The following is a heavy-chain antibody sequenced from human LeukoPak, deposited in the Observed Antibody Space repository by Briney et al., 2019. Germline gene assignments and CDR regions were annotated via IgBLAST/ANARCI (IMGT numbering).Heavy chain of an antibody. J-gene: IGHJ4*02. V-gene: IGHV1-69*05. Sequence: ASVKVSCKASGGTFSSYAIGWVRQAPGQGLEWMGGIIPIFGTANYAQKFQGRVTITTDESTSTAYMELSSLRSEDTAVYYCARERAGISDYWGQGTLVTVSS. CDR1: GGTFSSYA. CDR2: IIPIFGTA. D-gene: IGHD6-19*01. CDR3: ARERAGISDY.